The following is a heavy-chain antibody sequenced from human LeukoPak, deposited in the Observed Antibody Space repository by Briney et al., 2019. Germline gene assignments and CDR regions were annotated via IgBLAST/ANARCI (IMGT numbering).Heavy chain of an antibody. Sequence: GGSLRLSCAASGFTFSSHWMSWVRQAPGKGLEWVAIIKDDGCEKDYVDSVRGRFTISRDNAKNSLYLQMNSLRDEDTAVYCCARDTSAWRYGMDVWGQGTTVTVSS. D-gene: IGHD6-19*01. CDR2: IKDDGCEK. CDR3: ARDTSAWRYGMDV. V-gene: IGHV3-7*01. J-gene: IGHJ6*02. CDR1: GFTFSSHW.